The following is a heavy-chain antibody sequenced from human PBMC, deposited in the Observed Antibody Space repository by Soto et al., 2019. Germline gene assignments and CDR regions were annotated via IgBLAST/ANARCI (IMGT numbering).Heavy chain of an antibody. Sequence: EVQLVESGGGLVQPGGSLRLSCAASGFTFRTYSMTWVRQAPGKGLEWVSYISSGSSTIYYADSVKGRFTISRDNAKNSLYLQMNSLRHEDTAVYYCARMDCSSTSCYSYYFDYWGQGTLVTVSS. CDR1: GFTFRTYS. D-gene: IGHD2-2*01. CDR3: ARMDCSSTSCYSYYFDY. CDR2: ISSGSSTI. J-gene: IGHJ4*02. V-gene: IGHV3-48*02.